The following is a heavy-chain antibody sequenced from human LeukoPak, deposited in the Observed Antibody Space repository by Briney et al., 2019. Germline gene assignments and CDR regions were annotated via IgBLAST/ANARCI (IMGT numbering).Heavy chain of an antibody. V-gene: IGHV1-18*01. J-gene: IGHJ4*02. CDR1: GYTFTSHG. Sequence: GASVKVSCKASGYTFTSHGISWVRQAPGQGLEWMGWISAYNGITDYAQKLQGRVTMTTDTSTRTAYMELRSLTSDDTAVYYCARDTGVGSSSWYVYRGQGTLVTVSS. CDR3: ARDTGVGSSSWYVY. D-gene: IGHD6-13*01. CDR2: ISAYNGIT.